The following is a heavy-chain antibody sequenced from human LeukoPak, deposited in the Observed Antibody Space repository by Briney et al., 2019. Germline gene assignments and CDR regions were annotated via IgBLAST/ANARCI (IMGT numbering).Heavy chain of an antibody. CDR2: IYPGDSDT. D-gene: IGHD2-2*01. V-gene: IGHV5-51*01. J-gene: IGHJ4*02. CDR1: GYRFTSYW. CDR3: ARRGGEYCSSTSCYDDY. Sequence: GESLKISCKGSGYRFTSYWIGWVRQMPGKGLEWMGIIYPGDSDTRYSPSFQGQVTISADKSISTAYLQWSSLKASDTAMYYCARRGGEYCSSTSCYDDYWGQGTLVTVSS.